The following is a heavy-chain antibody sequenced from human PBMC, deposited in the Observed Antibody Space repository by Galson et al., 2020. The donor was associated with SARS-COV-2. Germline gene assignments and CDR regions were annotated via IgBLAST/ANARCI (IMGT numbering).Heavy chain of an antibody. CDR3: ARSEYRGYHARYYYGMDV. J-gene: IGHJ6*02. Sequence: SVKVSCKASGGTFSTYAISWVRQAPGQGLEWMGGIIPILDIANYAQKFQGRVTITADKSTSTAYMELSSLRSEDTAVYYCARSEYRGYHARYYYGMDVWGQGTTVTVSS. CDR1: GGTFSTYA. D-gene: IGHD5-12*01. CDR2: IIPILDIA. V-gene: IGHV1-69*10.